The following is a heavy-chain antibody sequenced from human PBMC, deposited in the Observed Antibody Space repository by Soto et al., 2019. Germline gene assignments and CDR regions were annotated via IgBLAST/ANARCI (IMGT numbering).Heavy chain of an antibody. J-gene: IGHJ4*02. CDR3: ASTLQYCTSTGCYPWGRFDY. CDR1: GFTFSDYA. CDR2: ISSSSSTI. Sequence: EVQLVESGGGLVQPGGSLRLSCAASGFTFSDYALNWVRQAPGEGLEWISYISSSSSTIYFADSLKGRFTISRDNAKNSLYLQMNSLRDGDTAVYYCASTLQYCTSTGCYPWGRFDYWGQGTLVTVSS. V-gene: IGHV3-48*02. D-gene: IGHD2-2*01.